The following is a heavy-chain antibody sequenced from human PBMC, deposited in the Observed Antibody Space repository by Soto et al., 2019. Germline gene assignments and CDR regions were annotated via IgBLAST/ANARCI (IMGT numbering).Heavy chain of an antibody. CDR1: GGSISSGGYY. Sequence: QVQLQESSPGLVKPSQTLSLTCTVSGGSISSGGYYWSWIRQHPGKGLEWIGYIYYSGSTYYNPSLKSRVTISVDTSKNQFSLKLSSVTAADTAVYYCARGADSSSWYGGCWFDPWGQGTLVTVSS. V-gene: IGHV4-31*03. D-gene: IGHD6-13*01. CDR2: IYYSGST. CDR3: ARGADSSSWYGGCWFDP. J-gene: IGHJ5*02.